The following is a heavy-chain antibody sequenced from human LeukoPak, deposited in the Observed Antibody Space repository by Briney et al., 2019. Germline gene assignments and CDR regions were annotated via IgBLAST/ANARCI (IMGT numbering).Heavy chain of an antibody. Sequence: SETLSLTCTVSGGSISSSSYYWGWIRQPPGKGLEWIGSIYYSGSTYYNPSLKSRVTISVDTSKNQFSLKLSSVTAADTAVYYCARAGLGLDYWGQGTLVTVSS. V-gene: IGHV4-39*01. CDR1: GGSISSSSYY. J-gene: IGHJ4*02. D-gene: IGHD3-16*01. CDR2: IYYSGST. CDR3: ARAGLGLDY.